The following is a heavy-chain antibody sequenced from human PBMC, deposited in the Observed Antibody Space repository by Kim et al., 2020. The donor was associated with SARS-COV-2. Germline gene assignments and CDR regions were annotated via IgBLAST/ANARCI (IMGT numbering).Heavy chain of an antibody. CDR2: IYYSGST. CDR3: ARTTPKYYYDSSGYRPHYVMDV. Sequence: SQTLSLTCTVSGGSVSSGSYYWSWIRQPPGKGLEWIGYIYYSGSTNYNPSLKSRVIISVDTSKNQFSLKLSSVTAADTAVYYCARTTPKYYYDSSGYRPHYVMDVWGQVTTVTVSS. V-gene: IGHV4-61*01. J-gene: IGHJ6*02. CDR1: GGSVSSGSYY. D-gene: IGHD3-22*01.